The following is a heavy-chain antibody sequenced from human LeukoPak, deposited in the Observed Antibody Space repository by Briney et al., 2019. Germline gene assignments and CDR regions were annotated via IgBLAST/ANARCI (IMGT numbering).Heavy chain of an antibody. CDR3: SAWSRSYYFDY. V-gene: IGHV3-30*03. CDR1: GFPLSRYG. D-gene: IGHD2-8*02. CDR2: ISYDGSNK. J-gene: IGHJ4*02. Sequence: QPGNPLRLPCAPSGFPLSRYGKHWVRQAPGKGLEWVADISYDGSNKYYAHSVKGRFTISRDNSKNTLYLQMNSLRAEDTAVYYCSAWSRSYYFDYWGQGTLVTVSS.